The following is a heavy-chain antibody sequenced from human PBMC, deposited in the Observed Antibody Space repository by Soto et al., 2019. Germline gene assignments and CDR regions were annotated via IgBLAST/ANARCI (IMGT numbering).Heavy chain of an antibody. J-gene: IGHJ4*02. CDR2: IGGSGRNT. CDR1: GFMFSRSG. D-gene: IGHD4-17*01. V-gene: IGHV3-23*01. Sequence: PGGSLRLSCAASGFMFSRSGMTWVRQAPGMRLESVAGIGGSGRNTYYADSVQGRFTISRDNSKNTLYLQMNSLRSEDTAVYYCARDPLSHGDHFYLDYWGQGALVTVSS. CDR3: ARDPLSHGDHFYLDY.